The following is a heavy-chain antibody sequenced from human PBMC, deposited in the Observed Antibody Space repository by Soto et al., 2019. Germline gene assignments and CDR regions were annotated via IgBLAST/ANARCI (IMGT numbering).Heavy chain of an antibody. D-gene: IGHD2-15*01. CDR1: GFTFNTYG. CDR3: ARADCTGAYCYSWPFNYGVDV. V-gene: IGHV3-33*08. Sequence: SVGGVVQPGGSLRLSCTTSGFTFNTYGMHWVRQAPGKGLEWVAIIWYDGSNKYYADSVKGRFTISRDNSRHTLYLQMNSLRAEDTALYYCARADCTGAYCYSWPFNYGVDVWGQGTTVTVSS. CDR2: IWYDGSNK. J-gene: IGHJ6*02.